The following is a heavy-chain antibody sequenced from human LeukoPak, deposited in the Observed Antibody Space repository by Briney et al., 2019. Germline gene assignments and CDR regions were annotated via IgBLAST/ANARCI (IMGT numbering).Heavy chain of an antibody. CDR3: ARGRGNNQSKYRKLRRYYFDY. CDR2: MNPNSGNT. CDR1: GYTFTSYD. Sequence: GASVNVSCKASGYTFTSYDINWVRQATGQGLEWMGWMNPNSGNTGYAQKFQGRVTMTRNTSISTAYMELSSLRSEDTAVYYCARGRGNNQSKYRKLRRYYFDYWGQGTLVTVSS. D-gene: IGHD2/OR15-2a*01. J-gene: IGHJ4*02. V-gene: IGHV1-8*01.